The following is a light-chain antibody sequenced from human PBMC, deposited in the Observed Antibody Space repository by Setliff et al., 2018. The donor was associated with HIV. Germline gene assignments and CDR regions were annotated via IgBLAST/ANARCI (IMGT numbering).Light chain of an antibody. CDR1: SSDFGGYNY. Sequence: QSALTQPASVSGSPGQSITISCTGASSDFGGYNYVSWYEQHPGKAPKLMIYGVSKRPSGVSNRFSGSKSGNTASLTISGLQAEDEADYYCSSYTSRNTYVFGTGTKVTVL. J-gene: IGLJ1*01. CDR2: GVS. V-gene: IGLV2-14*03. CDR3: SSYTSRNTYV.